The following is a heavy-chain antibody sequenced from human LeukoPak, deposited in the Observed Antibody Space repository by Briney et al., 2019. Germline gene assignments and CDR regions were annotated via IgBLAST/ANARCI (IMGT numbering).Heavy chain of an antibody. CDR3: ATTCLDCSSTSCYPNWYFDL. CDR1: GYTLTELS. J-gene: IGHJ2*01. Sequence: ASVKVSCKVSGYTLTELSMHWVRQAPGKGLEWMGGFDPEDGETIYAQKFQGRVTMTEDTSTGTAYMELSSLRSEDTAVYYCATTCLDCSSTSCYPNWYFDLWGRGTLVTVSS. V-gene: IGHV1-24*01. CDR2: FDPEDGET. D-gene: IGHD2-2*01.